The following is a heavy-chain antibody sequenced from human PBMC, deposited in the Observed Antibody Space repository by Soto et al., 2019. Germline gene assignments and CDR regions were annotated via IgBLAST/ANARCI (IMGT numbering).Heavy chain of an antibody. CDR2: TSDDGSKR. J-gene: IGHJ4*02. Sequence: QVQLVESGGGAVLAGMSLRLSCAGSGFTFSDYAMYWVRQAPGKGLEWVAVTSDDGSKRYYTESVKGRFTITRDNSKNALFLQMNSLRREDTAVYYCAKGSPDSSWPDWGQGTLVAVVS. D-gene: IGHD6-13*01. CDR1: GFTFSDYA. V-gene: IGHV3-30*18. CDR3: AKGSPDSSWPD.